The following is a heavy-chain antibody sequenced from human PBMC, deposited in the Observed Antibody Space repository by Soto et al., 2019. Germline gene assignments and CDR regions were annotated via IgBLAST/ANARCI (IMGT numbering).Heavy chain of an antibody. D-gene: IGHD2-21*01. Sequence: GGSLRLSCAASGFTVSSNYMSWVRQDPGKGLEWVSVIYSGGSTYYADSVKGRFTISRHNSKNTLYLQMNSLRAEDTAVYYCARVYPIRFDPWGQGTLVPVSS. CDR2: IYSGGST. V-gene: IGHV3-53*04. CDR1: GFTVSSNY. CDR3: ARVYPIRFDP. J-gene: IGHJ5*02.